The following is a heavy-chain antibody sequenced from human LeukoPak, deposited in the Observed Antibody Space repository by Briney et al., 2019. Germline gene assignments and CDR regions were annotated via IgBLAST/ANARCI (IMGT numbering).Heavy chain of an antibody. D-gene: IGHD4-11*01. J-gene: IGHJ5*02. CDR2: INPNSGGT. Sequence: ASVKVSCKASGGTFSSYAISWVRQAPGQGLEWMGWINPNSGGTNYAQKFQGRVTMTRDTSTSTAYMELSRLRSDDTAVYYCARAYSNYASAWGQGTLVTVSS. CDR3: ARAYSNYASA. V-gene: IGHV1-2*02. CDR1: GGTFSSYA.